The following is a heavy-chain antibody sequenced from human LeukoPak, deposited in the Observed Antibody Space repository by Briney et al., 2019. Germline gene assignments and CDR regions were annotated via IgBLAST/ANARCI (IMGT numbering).Heavy chain of an antibody. CDR1: GGSFSGYY. V-gene: IGHV4-34*01. Sequence: PSETLSLTCAVYGGSFSGYYWSWIRQPPGKGLEWIGEINHSGSTNYNPSLKSRVTISVDTSKNQFSLKLSSVTAADTAVYYCARGAESCSSCDYWGQGTLVTVSS. D-gene: IGHD6-13*01. J-gene: IGHJ4*02. CDR2: INHSGST. CDR3: ARGAESCSSCDY.